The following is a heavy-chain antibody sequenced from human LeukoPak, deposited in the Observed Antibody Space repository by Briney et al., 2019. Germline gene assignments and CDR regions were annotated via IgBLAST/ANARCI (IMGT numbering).Heavy chain of an antibody. J-gene: IGHJ4*02. Sequence: GGSLRLSCAASGFTFSSYAMIWVRQAPGKGLEWVSAISGSGGSTFYADSVKGRFTISRDNSKNTVSLQMDSLTIEDTAVYYCVRGGSPPTSTWSLDEWGQGTLVSVSS. CDR1: GFTFSSYA. D-gene: IGHD2-2*01. CDR2: ISGSGGST. CDR3: VRGGSPPTSTWSLDE. V-gene: IGHV3-23*01.